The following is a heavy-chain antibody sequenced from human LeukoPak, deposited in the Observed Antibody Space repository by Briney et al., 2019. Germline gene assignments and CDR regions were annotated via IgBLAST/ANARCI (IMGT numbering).Heavy chain of an antibody. Sequence: SETLSLTCTVSGGSINSGAYYWSWIRQHPGKGLEWIGYIYYSGSTYYNPSLKSRVTISVDTSRNQFSLKLSSVTAADTAVYYCARSSGYWNFDYWGQGTLVTVSS. CDR2: IYYSGST. CDR1: GGSINSGAYY. CDR3: ARSSGYWNFDY. J-gene: IGHJ4*02. D-gene: IGHD3-22*01. V-gene: IGHV4-31*03.